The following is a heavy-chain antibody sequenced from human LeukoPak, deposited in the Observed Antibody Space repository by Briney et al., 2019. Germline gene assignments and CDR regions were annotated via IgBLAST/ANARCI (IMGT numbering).Heavy chain of an antibody. J-gene: IGHJ4*02. V-gene: IGHV3-23*01. CDR2: ISGSGGST. D-gene: IGHD3-22*01. Sequence: QPWGSLSLSCAASGFTFSSYAMSWVRQAPGKGLEWVSAISGSGGSTYYADSVKGRFTISRDNSKNTLYLQMNSLRAEDTAVYYCARGVRITMIVVATRLDYWGQGTLVTVSS. CDR3: ARGVRITMIVVATRLDY. CDR1: GFTFSSYA.